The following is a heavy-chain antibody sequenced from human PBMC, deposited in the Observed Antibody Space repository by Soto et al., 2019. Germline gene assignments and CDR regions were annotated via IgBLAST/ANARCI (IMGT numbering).Heavy chain of an antibody. V-gene: IGHV4-39*01. Sequence: QLQLQESGPGLVKPSETLSLICSVSGGPISSSGHFWAWIRQPPGRGLEWLATIYYTGTTYYNPYLMSRLTISMDTSKDQFSLDLTSMTAADTALYFCARRVYSGSGRDYFDRWGQGSLVTVSS. CDR1: GGPISSSGHF. CDR3: ARRVYSGSGRDYFDR. CDR2: IYYTGTT. D-gene: IGHD1-26*01. J-gene: IGHJ4*02.